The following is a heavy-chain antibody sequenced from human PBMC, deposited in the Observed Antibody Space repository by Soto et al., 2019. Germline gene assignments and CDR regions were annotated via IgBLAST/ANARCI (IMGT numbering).Heavy chain of an antibody. CDR2: ISSDESTV. J-gene: IGHJ4*02. V-gene: IGHV3-11*01. D-gene: IGHD2-21*02. CDR1: GFTFRNYF. Sequence: GXSLRLSCVASGFTFRNYFMNWIRQAPVKGPEWLSYISSDESTVFYADSVKGRFTTSRDNAKNSVYLQMNSLRAEDTAVYYCATLTAPSDYWGQGSLVTVSS. CDR3: ATLTAPSDY.